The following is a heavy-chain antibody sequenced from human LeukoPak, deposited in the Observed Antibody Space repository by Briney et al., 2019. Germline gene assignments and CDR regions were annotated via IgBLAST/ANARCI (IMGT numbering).Heavy chain of an antibody. CDR2: IYPGDFDT. Sequence: GESLKISCKGSGYSFTTYWIGWGRQMPGKGLEWMGIIYPGDFDTRYSPSFRGQVTISVDKSINTAYLQWSSLKASDTAMYYCARAPTSVSNPYYFDYWGQGALVTVSS. V-gene: IGHV5-51*01. J-gene: IGHJ4*02. CDR1: GYSFTTYW. CDR3: ARAPTSVSNPYYFDY.